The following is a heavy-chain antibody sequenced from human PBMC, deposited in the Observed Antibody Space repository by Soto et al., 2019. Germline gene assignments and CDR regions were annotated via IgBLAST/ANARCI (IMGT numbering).Heavy chain of an antibody. CDR1: GGTFSSYT. J-gene: IGHJ3*02. CDR2: IIPILGLA. V-gene: IGHV1-69*02. D-gene: IGHD2-15*01. Sequence: QVQLVQSGAEVKKPGSSVKVSCKASGGTFSSYTISWVRQAPGQGLEWMGRIIPILGLANYAQKFQGRVTITADQSTGSAYLDLGTLRAAATAVYYCAIAGDGGTEYGAFSIGGQGTMVTVSS. CDR3: AIAGDGGTEYGAFSI.